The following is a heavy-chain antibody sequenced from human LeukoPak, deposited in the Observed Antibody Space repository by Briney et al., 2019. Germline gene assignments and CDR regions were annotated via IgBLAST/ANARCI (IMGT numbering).Heavy chain of an antibody. CDR2: INHSGST. CDR3: ARVKGGVITYPRGSQRAFDI. CDR1: GGSFSGYY. V-gene: IGHV4-34*01. D-gene: IGHD3-22*01. J-gene: IGHJ3*02. Sequence: SETLSLTCAVYGGSFSGYYWSWIRQPPGKGLEWIGEINHSGSTNYNPSLKSRVTISVDTSKNQFSLKLSSVTAADTAVYYCARVKGGVITYPRGSQRAFDIWGQGTMVTVSS.